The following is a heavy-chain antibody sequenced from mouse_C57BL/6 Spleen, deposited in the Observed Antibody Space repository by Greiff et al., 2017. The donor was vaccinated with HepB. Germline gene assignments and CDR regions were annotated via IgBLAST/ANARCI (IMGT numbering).Heavy chain of an antibody. J-gene: IGHJ3*01. CDR3: ARSVIYYDYDGFAY. D-gene: IGHD2-4*01. CDR1: GYAFSSSW. CDR2: IYPGDGDT. V-gene: IGHV1-82*01. Sequence: VMLVESGPELVKPGASVKISCKASGYAFSSSWMNWVKQRPGKGLEWIGRIYPGDGDTNYNGKFKGKATLTADKSSSTAYMQLSSLTSEDSAVYFCARSVIYYDYDGFAYWGQGTLVTVSA.